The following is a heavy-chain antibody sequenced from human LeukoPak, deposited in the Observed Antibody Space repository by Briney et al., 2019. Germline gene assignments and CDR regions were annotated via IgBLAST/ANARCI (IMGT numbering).Heavy chain of an antibody. J-gene: IGHJ6*02. V-gene: IGHV3-48*03. CDR1: GFTFSSYE. CDR2: ISSSGSTI. CDR3: ARDVLTPNSYGMDV. D-gene: IGHD4-23*01. Sequence: GSLRLSCAASGFTFSSYEMNWVRQAPGEGLEGVSYISSSGSTIYYADSVKGRFTISRDNAKNSLYLQMNSLRAEDTAVYYWARDVLTPNSYGMDVWGQGTTVTVSS.